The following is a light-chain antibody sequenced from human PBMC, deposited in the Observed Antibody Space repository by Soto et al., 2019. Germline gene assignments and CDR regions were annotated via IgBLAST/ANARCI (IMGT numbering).Light chain of an antibody. J-gene: IGKJ5*01. CDR2: KAS. Sequence: DIQMTQSASSLSASVGDRVTITCRASQSISSYLNWYQQKPGKAPKLLIYKASTLKSGVPSRFSGSGSGTEFTLTISSLQPDDFATYYCQQYNSYPITFGQGTRLENK. V-gene: IGKV1-5*03. CDR3: QQYNSYPIT. CDR1: QSISSY.